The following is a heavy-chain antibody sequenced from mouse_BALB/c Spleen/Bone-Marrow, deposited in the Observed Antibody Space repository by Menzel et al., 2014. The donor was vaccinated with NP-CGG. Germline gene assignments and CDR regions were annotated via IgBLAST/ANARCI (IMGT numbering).Heavy chain of an antibody. V-gene: IGHV14-1*02. J-gene: IGHJ4*01. CDR2: IDPENGNT. CDR3: ARGDGYAMDY. Sequence: VQLQQSGAEIVRPGALVKLSCKASGSNIKDYYMQWVKQRPEQGLEWIGWIDPENGNTIYDPKFQGKASITADTSSNTAYLQLSSLTSEDTAVYYCARGDGYAMDYWGQGTSVTVSS. CDR1: GSNIKDYY.